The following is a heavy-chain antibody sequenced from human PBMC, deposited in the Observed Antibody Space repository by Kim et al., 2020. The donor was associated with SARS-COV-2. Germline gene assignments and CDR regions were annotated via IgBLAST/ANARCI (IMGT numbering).Heavy chain of an antibody. CDR1: GFTFSSYA. Sequence: GGSLRLSCAASGFTFSSYAMRWVRQAPGKGLEWVSAISGSGGSKYYADSVKGRFTISRDNSKNTLYLQMNSLRAEDTAVYYCAKDLKVLREFDCLVSPCMNVWGQGTTVTVSS. V-gene: IGHV3-23*01. CDR3: AKDLKVLREFDCLVSPCMNV. CDR2: ISGSGGSK. D-gene: IGHD3-9*01. J-gene: IGHJ6*02.